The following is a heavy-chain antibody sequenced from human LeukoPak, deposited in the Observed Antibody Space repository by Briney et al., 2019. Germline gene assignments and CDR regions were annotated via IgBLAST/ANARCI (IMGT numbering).Heavy chain of an antibody. CDR3: TREVLWFGEFNVIDY. Sequence: SETLSLTCTVSGGSISSYYWSWIRQPPGKGLEWIGYIYYSGSTNYNPSLKSRVTISVDTSKNQFSLKLSSVTAADTAVYYCTREVLWFGEFNVIDYWGQGTLVTVSS. CDR1: GGSISSYY. CDR2: IYYSGST. J-gene: IGHJ4*02. V-gene: IGHV4-59*01. D-gene: IGHD3-10*01.